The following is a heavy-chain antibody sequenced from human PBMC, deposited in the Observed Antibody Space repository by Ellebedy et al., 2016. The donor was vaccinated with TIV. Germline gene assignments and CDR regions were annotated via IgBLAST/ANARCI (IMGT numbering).Heavy chain of an antibody. CDR3: AKDRSAAGIPAFDI. D-gene: IGHD6-13*01. V-gene: IGHV3-53*04. CDR2: IYSGGST. CDR1: GFTVSSNY. Sequence: PGGSLRLSCAASGFTVSSNYMSWVRQAPGKGLEWVSVIYSGGSTYYADSVKGRFTISRHNSKNTLYLQMNSLRAEDTAVYYCAKDRSAAGIPAFDIWGQGTMVTVSS. J-gene: IGHJ3*02.